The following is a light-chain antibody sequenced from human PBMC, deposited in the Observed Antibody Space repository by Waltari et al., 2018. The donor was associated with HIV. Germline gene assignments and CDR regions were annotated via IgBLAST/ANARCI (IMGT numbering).Light chain of an antibody. Sequence: IVMTQSTATLSVSPGDRATLSCRASQSVSSNLAWYQQKPGQAPRLLIYGASTRATGIPARFSGSGSGTEFTLTISSLQSEDFAVYYCQQYNNWPFTFGQGTRLEIK. CDR3: QQYNNWPFT. V-gene: IGKV3D-15*01. CDR2: GAS. CDR1: QSVSSN. J-gene: IGKJ5*01.